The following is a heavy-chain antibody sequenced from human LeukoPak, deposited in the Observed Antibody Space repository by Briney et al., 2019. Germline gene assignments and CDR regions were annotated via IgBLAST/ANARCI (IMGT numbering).Heavy chain of an antibody. CDR2: INPNSGGT. D-gene: IGHD3-10*01. CDR3: ARDWTPMVRGPFDP. J-gene: IGHJ5*02. CDR1: GYTFTGYY. Sequence: GASVKVSCKASGYTFTGYYMHWVRQAPGQGLEWMGWINPNSGGTNYAQKFQGRVTMTRDTSTSTVYMELSSLRSEDTAVYYCARDWTPMVRGPFDPWGQGTLVTVSS. V-gene: IGHV1-2*02.